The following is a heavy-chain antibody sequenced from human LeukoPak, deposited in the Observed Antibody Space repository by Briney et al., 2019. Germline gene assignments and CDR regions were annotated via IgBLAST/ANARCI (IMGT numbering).Heavy chain of an antibody. J-gene: IGHJ3*02. CDR2: INPNSGGT. V-gene: IGHV1-2*02. D-gene: IGHD3-22*01. CDR3: ARSDYDSSGYTYAFDI. Sequence: ASVKVSCKASGYTLTGYYMHWVRQAPGQGLEWMGWINPNSGGTNYAQKFQGRVTMTRDTSISTAYMELSRLRSDDTAVYYCARSDYDSSGYTYAFDIWGQGTMVTVSS. CDR1: GYTLTGYY.